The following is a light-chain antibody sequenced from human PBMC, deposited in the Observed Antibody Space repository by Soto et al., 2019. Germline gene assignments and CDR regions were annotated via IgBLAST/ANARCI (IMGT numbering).Light chain of an antibody. Sequence: DIQMTQSPSTLSASVGDRVTITCRASQSISSWLAWYQQKPGKAPKLLIYKASSLESGVPSRFTGSGSGTESTLTISRLQPDDFATYYCQQYNSDSTFGQGTKVEIK. CDR3: QQYNSDST. CDR2: KAS. J-gene: IGKJ1*01. V-gene: IGKV1-5*03. CDR1: QSISSW.